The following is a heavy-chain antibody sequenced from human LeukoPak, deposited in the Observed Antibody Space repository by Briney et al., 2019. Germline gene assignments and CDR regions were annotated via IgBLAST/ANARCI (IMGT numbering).Heavy chain of an antibody. CDR1: GGSISSGNYY. CDR3: AREIAAAGTFCWFDP. D-gene: IGHD6-13*01. CDR2: IYYSGST. V-gene: IGHV4-30-4*01. J-gene: IGHJ5*02. Sequence: SETLSLTCTVSGGSISSGNYYWSWIRQPPGKGLEWIGYIYYSGSTYYNPSLKSRVTISVDTSKNQFSLKLSSVTAADTAVYYCAREIAAAGTFCWFDPWGQGTLVTVSS.